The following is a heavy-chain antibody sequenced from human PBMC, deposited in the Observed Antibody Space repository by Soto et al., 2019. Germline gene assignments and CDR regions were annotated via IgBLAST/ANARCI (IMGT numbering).Heavy chain of an antibody. CDR1: GYTFSDFD. V-gene: IGHV1-8*01. CDR2: MNAKSGDT. CDR3: ARGNPFNYAGFDV. J-gene: IGHJ6*02. Sequence: QAHLEQSGAEVKRPGASVKVSCKASGYTFSDFDINWLRQACGQGPEWMGWMNAKSGDTFFAQRSQGKFNMTWDPSLSTAYMEVGSLTSDDTAMYYCARGNPFNYAGFDVWGQGTTVAVSS. D-gene: IGHD3-16*01.